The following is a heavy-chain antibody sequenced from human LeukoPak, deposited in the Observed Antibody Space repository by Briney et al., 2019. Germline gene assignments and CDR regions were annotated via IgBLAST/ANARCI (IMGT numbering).Heavy chain of an antibody. Sequence: GGSLRLSCAASGFTFSSYWMHWVRQAPGKGLVWVSRINNDESHTTYADSVKGRFTISRDNAKNTLYLQMNSLRVEDTAVYYCARDQSSSRYVAWFDPWGQGTLVTVSS. J-gene: IGHJ5*02. CDR1: GFTFSSYW. D-gene: IGHD6-13*01. V-gene: IGHV3-74*01. CDR3: ARDQSSSRYVAWFDP. CDR2: INNDESHT.